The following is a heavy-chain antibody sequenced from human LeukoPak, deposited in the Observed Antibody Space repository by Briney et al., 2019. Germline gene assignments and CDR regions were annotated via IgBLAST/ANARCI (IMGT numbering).Heavy chain of an antibody. CDR3: AKDFNYYDSSGYYVSNDH. CDR2: ISYDGSNK. D-gene: IGHD3-22*01. CDR1: GFTFSSYA. V-gene: IGHV3-30*04. J-gene: IGHJ4*02. Sequence: GGSLRLSCAASGFTFSSYAMHWVRQAPGKGLEWVAVISYDGSNKYYADSVKGRFTISRDNSKNTLYLQMNSLRAEDTAVYYCAKDFNYYDSSGYYVSNDHWGQGTLVTVSS.